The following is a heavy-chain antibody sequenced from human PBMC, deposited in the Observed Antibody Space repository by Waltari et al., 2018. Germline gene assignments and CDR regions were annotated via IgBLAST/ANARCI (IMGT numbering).Heavy chain of an antibody. CDR3: ARDRSRGYSYGHFDY. V-gene: IGHV4-4*07. J-gene: IGHJ4*02. D-gene: IGHD5-18*01. CDR2: IYTSGST. CDR1: GGSISSYY. Sequence: QVQLQESGPGLVKPSETLSLTCTVSGGSISSYYWSWIRQPAGKGLEWIGRIYTSGSTNSHPSLKSRVSLSVDTSKNQFSLKLSSVTAADTAVYYCARDRSRGYSYGHFDYWGQGTLVTVSS.